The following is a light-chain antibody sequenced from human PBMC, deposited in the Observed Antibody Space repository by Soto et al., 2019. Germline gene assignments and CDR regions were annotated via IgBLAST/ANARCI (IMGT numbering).Light chain of an antibody. CDR2: AAS. J-gene: IGKJ2*01. V-gene: IGKV1-39*01. Sequence: DIQMTQSQSSLSASVGDRVTITCQASQTISTYLNWYQQNPGKAPKLLIYAASSLQSGAPSRFSGSGSGTDFSLTISSLQPEDFATYYGQQCSCIPYTFGQGTKLEIK. CDR1: QTISTY. CDR3: QQCSCIPYT.